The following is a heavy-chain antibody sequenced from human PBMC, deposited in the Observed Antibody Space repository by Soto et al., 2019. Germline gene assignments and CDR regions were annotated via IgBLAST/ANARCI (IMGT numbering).Heavy chain of an antibody. D-gene: IGHD3-22*01. V-gene: IGHV3-33*01. CDR2: IYYDGSNE. Sequence: QVQLVESGGGVVQPGRSLRLSCAASGFTFSYYAMHWVRQAPGKGLEWVAVIYYDGSNEYYADSVEGRFTISRDNSNNSLYLRMNSLRAEDTAVYYCARDGGVYDSTTYPKGDFDNWGQGALVTVSS. CDR1: GFTFSYYA. J-gene: IGHJ4*02. CDR3: ARDGGVYDSTTYPKGDFDN.